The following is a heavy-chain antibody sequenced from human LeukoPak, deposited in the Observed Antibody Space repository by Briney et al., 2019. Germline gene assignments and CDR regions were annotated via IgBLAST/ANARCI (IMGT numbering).Heavy chain of an antibody. D-gene: IGHD3-16*01. J-gene: IGHJ4*02. CDR1: GGSISSGSYY. Sequence: SETLSLTCTVSGGSISSGSYYWSWIRQPPGKGLEWIGYIYYSGSTNYNPSLKSRVTISVDTSKNQFSLKLSSVTAADTAVYYCARDSGGPGGFDYWGQGTLVTVSS. CDR3: ARDSGGPGGFDY. CDR2: IYYSGST. V-gene: IGHV4-61*01.